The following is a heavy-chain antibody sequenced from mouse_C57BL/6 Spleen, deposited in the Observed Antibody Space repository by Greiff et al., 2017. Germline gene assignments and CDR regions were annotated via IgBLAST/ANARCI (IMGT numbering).Heavy chain of an antibody. V-gene: IGHV1-15*01. D-gene: IGHD4-1*01. CDR3: TASWDENAMDY. Sequence: VQLQQSGAELVRPGASVTLSCKASGYTFTDYEMHWVKQTPVHGLEWIGAIDPETGGTAYNQKFKGKAILTADKSSSTAYMELRSLTSEDSAVYYGTASWDENAMDYWGQGTSVTVSS. CDR2: IDPETGGT. CDR1: GYTFTDYE. J-gene: IGHJ4*01.